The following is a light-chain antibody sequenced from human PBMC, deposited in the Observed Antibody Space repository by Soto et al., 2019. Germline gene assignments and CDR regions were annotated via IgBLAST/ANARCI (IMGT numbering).Light chain of an antibody. Sequence: QSVLTQPASVSGSPGQSITISCTGTSSDVGGYNYVSWYQQHPGKVPKLTIYEVSNRPSGVSNRFSGSKSGNTASLTVSGLQVEDEADYYCTSYTTSDTFVFGTGTKLTVL. V-gene: IGLV2-14*01. J-gene: IGLJ1*01. CDR3: TSYTTSDTFV. CDR1: SSDVGGYNY. CDR2: EVS.